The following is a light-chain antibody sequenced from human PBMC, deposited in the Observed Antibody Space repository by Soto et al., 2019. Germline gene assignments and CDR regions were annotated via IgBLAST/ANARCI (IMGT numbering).Light chain of an antibody. CDR1: SSDVGGYDY. CDR3: CSYAGYTNFV. Sequence: QSALTQPRSVSGSPGQSVTISCTGTSSDVGGYDYVSWYRQHPGEAPRLMIYRVSKRPSGVPDRFSGSKSGNTASLTISGLQAEDGADYYCCSYAGYTNFVFGSRTKLTVL. J-gene: IGLJ1*01. CDR2: RVS. V-gene: IGLV2-11*01.